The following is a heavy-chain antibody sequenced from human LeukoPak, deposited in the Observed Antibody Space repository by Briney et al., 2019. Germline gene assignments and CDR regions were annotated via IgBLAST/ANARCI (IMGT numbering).Heavy chain of an antibody. V-gene: IGHV1-2*02. CDR3: ARGKSTSCYSCAFDI. J-gene: IGHJ6*04. CDR2: INPNSGGT. Sequence: ASVKVSCKASGYTFTGYYMHWVRQAPGQGLEWMGWINPNSGGTNYAQKFQGRVTMTRDTSISTAYMELSRLRSDDTAVYYCARGKSTSCYSCAFDIWGKGTTVTVSS. CDR1: GYTFTGYY. D-gene: IGHD2-2*02.